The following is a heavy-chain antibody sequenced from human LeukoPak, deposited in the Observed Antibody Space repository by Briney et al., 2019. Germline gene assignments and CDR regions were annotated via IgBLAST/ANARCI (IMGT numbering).Heavy chain of an antibody. CDR1: GFTFSSYW. CDR3: AKDLPAGTTYYYYYMDV. J-gene: IGHJ6*03. CDR2: IKQDGSEK. D-gene: IGHD1-1*01. V-gene: IGHV3-7*03. Sequence: GGSLRLSCAASGFTFSSYWMSWVRQAPGKGLEWVANIKQDGSEKYYADSVKGRFTISRDNSKNTLYLQMNSLRAEDTAVYYCAKDLPAGTTYYYYYMDVWGKGTTVTVSS.